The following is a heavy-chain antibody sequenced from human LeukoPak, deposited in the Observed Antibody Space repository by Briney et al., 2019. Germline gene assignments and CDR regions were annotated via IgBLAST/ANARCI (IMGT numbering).Heavy chain of an antibody. CDR3: AKDRGVAGTMAD. V-gene: IGHV3-30*18. J-gene: IGHJ4*02. Sequence: PGRSLRLSCAASGFTFSSYGMHWVRQAPGKGLEWVTVISYDGSEIHYADSVKGRFTISRDNSKNTLYLQMNSLRTEDTAVYHCAKDRGVAGTMADWGQGTLVIVSP. D-gene: IGHD6-19*01. CDR2: ISYDGSEI. CDR1: GFTFSSYG.